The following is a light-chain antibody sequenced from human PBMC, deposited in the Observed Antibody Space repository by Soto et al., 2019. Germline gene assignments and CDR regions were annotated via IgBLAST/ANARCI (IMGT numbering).Light chain of an antibody. Sequence: DILMTQSPSTLSASVGDRVTITCRASQSISIWLAWYQQKPGKAPKLVIYKASSLDSVVPSMFSGSGSGTEFTLTISSLQPDDFATYNCQQYNSYPWTFGQGTKVEIK. CDR3: QQYNSYPWT. V-gene: IGKV1-5*03. CDR2: KAS. CDR1: QSISIW. J-gene: IGKJ1*01.